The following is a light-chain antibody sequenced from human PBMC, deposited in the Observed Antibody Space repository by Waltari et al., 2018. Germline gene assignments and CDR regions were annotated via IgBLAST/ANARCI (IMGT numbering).Light chain of an antibody. CDR1: QSISKY. Sequence: CRTSQSISKYLAWYQQKPGQAPRLLIYHASSRATGIPYRFSGSGSGTDFSLTISRLEPEDFAVYYCQHYVTLPVTFGQGTKVEIK. J-gene: IGKJ1*01. CDR3: QHYVTLPVT. CDR2: HAS. V-gene: IGKV3-20*01.